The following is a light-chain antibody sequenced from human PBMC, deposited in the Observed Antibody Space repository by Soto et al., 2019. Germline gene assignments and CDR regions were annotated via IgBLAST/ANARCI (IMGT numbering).Light chain of an antibody. CDR2: ANS. CDR3: QSYDSSLSGV. CDR1: SSNIGADSD. J-gene: IGLJ3*02. Sequence: QAVVTQPPSVSGAPGQRVTISCTGSSSNIGADSDVHWYQQLPGTAPKLLIYANSNRPSGVPDRFSGSKSGTSASLAITGLQAEDEADYYCQSYDSSLSGVFGGGTKLTVL. V-gene: IGLV1-40*01.